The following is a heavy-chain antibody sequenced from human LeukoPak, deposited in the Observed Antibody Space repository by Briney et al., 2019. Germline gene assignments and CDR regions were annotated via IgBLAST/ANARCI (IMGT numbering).Heavy chain of an antibody. D-gene: IGHD6-13*01. CDR1: GGSISSHF. V-gene: IGHV4-59*11. J-gene: IGHJ4*02. Sequence: SETLSLTCTVSGGSISSHFWSWIRQPPGKGLEWIGYIYYSGSTNYNPSLKSRVTISVDTSKNQFSLKLSSVTAADTAVYYCAREGIAGLDYWGQGTLVTVSS. CDR3: AREGIAGLDY. CDR2: IYYSGST.